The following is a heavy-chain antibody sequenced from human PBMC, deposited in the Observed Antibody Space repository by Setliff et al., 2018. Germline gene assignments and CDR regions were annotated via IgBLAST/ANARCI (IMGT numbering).Heavy chain of an antibody. V-gene: IGHV4-59*11. CDR3: ASGAPNYDFWSGYYTGSYWFDP. CDR2: IYYSGST. CDR1: GGSISSHY. Sequence: SETLSLTCTVSGGSISSHYWSWIRQHPGKGLEWIGYIYYSGSTNYNPSLKSRVTISVDTSKNQFSLKLSSVTAADTAVYYCASGAPNYDFWSGYYTGSYWFDPWGQGTLVTVSS. J-gene: IGHJ5*02. D-gene: IGHD3-3*01.